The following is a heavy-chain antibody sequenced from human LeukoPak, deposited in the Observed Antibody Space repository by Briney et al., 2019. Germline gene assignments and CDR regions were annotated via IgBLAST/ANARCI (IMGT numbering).Heavy chain of an antibody. Sequence: GASLTLSCAASGFTFSSYAMSWVRQAPGKGLEWVSAISGSGGSTYYADSVKGRFTISRDNSKNTLYLQMNSLRAEDTAVYYCAKEASDYYYYYGMDVWGQGTTVTVSS. CDR2: ISGSGGST. CDR3: AKEASDYYYYYGMDV. CDR1: GFTFSSYA. V-gene: IGHV3-23*01. J-gene: IGHJ6*02.